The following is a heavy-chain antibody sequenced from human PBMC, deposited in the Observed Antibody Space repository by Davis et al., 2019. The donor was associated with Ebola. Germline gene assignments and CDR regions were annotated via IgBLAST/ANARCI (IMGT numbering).Heavy chain of an antibody. CDR3: ARDPGGMSVARFDY. V-gene: IGHV1-18*01. CDR2: ISPYNGNT. CDR1: GYTFTSYG. Sequence: ASVTVSCKASGYTFTSYGISWVRQAPGQGLEWMGWISPYNGNTNYAPKLQGRVTMTTDTSTSTAYMELRSLRSDDPAVYYCARDPGGMSVARFDYWGQGTLVTVSS. J-gene: IGHJ4*02. D-gene: IGHD3-16*01.